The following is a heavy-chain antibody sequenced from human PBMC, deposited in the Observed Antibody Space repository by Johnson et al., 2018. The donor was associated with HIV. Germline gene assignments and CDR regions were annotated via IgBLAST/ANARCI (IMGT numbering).Heavy chain of an antibody. CDR1: GFTFDDYA. CDR3: ARGGEKGAFDI. V-gene: IGHV3-43D*03. D-gene: IGHD7-27*01. J-gene: IGHJ3*02. Sequence: VQLVESGGGVVRPGGSLRLSCAASGFTFDDYAMHWVRQAPGKGLEWVSLISWDGGSTYYADSVKGRFTISRDNSNNSLYLQMNSLRAEDTALYYCARGGEKGAFDIWGQGTMVTVSS. CDR2: ISWDGGST.